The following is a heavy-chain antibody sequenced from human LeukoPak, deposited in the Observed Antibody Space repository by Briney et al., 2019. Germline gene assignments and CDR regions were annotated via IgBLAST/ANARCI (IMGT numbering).Heavy chain of an antibody. D-gene: IGHD2-2*01. Sequence: SVKVSCKASGGTFSSYAISWVRQAPGQGLEWMGGIIPIFGTANYAQKFQGRVTITADESTSTAYMELSSLRSEDTAVYYCARAVIVEVPAAVYYFDYWGQGTLVTVSS. CDR1: GGTFSSYA. CDR3: ARAVIVEVPAAVYYFDY. V-gene: IGHV1-69*13. J-gene: IGHJ4*02. CDR2: IIPIFGTA.